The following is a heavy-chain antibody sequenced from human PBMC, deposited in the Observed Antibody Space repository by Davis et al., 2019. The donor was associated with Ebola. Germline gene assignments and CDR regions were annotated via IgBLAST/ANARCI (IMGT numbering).Heavy chain of an antibody. CDR3: ARDLIPIFSVHKFDP. D-gene: IGHD3-9*01. CDR1: GYTFTNYG. J-gene: IGHJ5*02. V-gene: IGHV1-8*02. Sequence: AASVKVSCKASGYTFTNYGITWVRQAPGQGLEWMGWMNPNSGNTGYAPKFQGRVTMTRDTSISTAYMEVRSLRSEDTAVYYCARDLIPIFSVHKFDPWGQGTLVTVSS. CDR2: MNPNSGNT.